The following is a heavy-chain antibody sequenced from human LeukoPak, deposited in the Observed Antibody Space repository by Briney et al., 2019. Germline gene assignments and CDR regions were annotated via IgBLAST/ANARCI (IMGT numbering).Heavy chain of an antibody. CDR2: INHSGST. D-gene: IGHD5-18*01. CDR3: ARVPRGYSYGYFDY. Sequence: PSEALSHTRADHGGSSSGYFWSWIRQPPGKGLEWIGEINHSGSTNYNPSLKSRVTISIDTSKNQISLKLSSVTAADTAVYYCARVPRGYSYGYFDYWGQGTLVTVS. CDR1: GGSSSGYF. J-gene: IGHJ4*02. V-gene: IGHV4-34*01.